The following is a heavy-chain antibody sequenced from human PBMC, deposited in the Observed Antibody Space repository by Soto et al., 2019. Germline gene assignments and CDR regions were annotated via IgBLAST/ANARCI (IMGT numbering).Heavy chain of an antibody. CDR2: IKNNTNTT. D-gene: IGHD6-6*01. CDR3: AREVVETSSLWLDP. V-gene: IGHV1-8*01. Sequence: AAVQVSCLASRCTLTNKDINWVRQAPAQGLEGIGLIKNNTNTTDSLQVFEGRVSFHRNTSISKAYMQLNSLTIDRRAVYCCAREVVETSSLWLDPWGQGTLVNVSS. J-gene: IGHJ5*02. CDR1: RCTLTNKD.